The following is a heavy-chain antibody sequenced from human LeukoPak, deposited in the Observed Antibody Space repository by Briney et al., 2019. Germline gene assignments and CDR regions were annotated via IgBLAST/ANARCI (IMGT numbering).Heavy chain of an antibody. J-gene: IGHJ4*02. V-gene: IGHV4-4*07. CDR1: GYSISSGYY. CDR2: IYTSGST. CDR3: ARITIFGVVIIPFDY. D-gene: IGHD3-3*01. Sequence: KPSETLSLTCTVSGYSISSGYYWSWIRQPAGKGLEWIGRIYTSGSTNYNPSLKSRVTMSVDTSKNQFSLKLSSVTAADTAVYYCARITIFGVVIIPFDYWGQGTLVTVSS.